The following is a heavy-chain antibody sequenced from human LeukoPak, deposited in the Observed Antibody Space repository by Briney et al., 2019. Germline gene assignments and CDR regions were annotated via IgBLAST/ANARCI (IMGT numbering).Heavy chain of an antibody. J-gene: IGHJ4*02. CDR2: INPSGGST. D-gene: IGHD1-26*01. Sequence: ASAKVSCKTSGYSFSAYYMHWVRQAPGQGLDWMGVINPSGGSTSYALKFQDRVTVSRDTSTSTVYMELSSLRSDDTAVYFCATSGSYHKYYFDYWGQGTLVTVSS. V-gene: IGHV1-46*01. CDR1: GYSFSAYY. CDR3: ATSGSYHKYYFDY.